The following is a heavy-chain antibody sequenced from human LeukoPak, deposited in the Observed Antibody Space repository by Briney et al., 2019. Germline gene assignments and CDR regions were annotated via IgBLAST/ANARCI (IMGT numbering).Heavy chain of an antibody. J-gene: IGHJ4*02. D-gene: IGHD3-16*02. Sequence: PGGSLRLSCAASGFTFDDYTMHWVRQAPGKGLEWVSLIRWDGRYTDYADSVKGRFTISRDNSKNTLSLQMNSLRAEDTAVYYCARVGVITFGTVIVKSRAYFDYWGQGTLVTVSS. CDR2: IRWDGRYT. CDR1: GFTFDDYT. CDR3: ARVGVITFGTVIVKSRAYFDY. V-gene: IGHV3-43*01.